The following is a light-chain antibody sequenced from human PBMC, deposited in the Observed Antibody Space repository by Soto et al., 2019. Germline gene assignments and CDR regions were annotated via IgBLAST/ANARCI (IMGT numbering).Light chain of an antibody. CDR1: ENIGVW. J-gene: IGKJ1*01. Sequence: DIQMTQSPSTLSASVGVRVTITCRASENIGVWLAWYQQKPGKAPKLLIYKASSLQSGVPSRFSGGGSGTEFTLTISSLQPDDFATYYCQQYHTYSWTFGQGTQVDIK. CDR3: QQYHTYSWT. CDR2: KAS. V-gene: IGKV1-5*03.